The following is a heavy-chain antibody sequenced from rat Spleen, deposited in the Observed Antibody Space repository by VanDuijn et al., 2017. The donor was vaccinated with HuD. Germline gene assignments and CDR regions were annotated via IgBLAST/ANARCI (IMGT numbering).Heavy chain of an antibody. Sequence: QVQLKESGPGLVQPSQTLSLTCTVSGFSLTNYGVSWVRQPPGKGLEWIGAISIGGGTYYNSALKSRLSISRDTSKSQVFLKMNSLQPEDTGTYYCARHLREASGVMDVWGQGASVTVSS. D-gene: IGHD4-3*01. J-gene: IGHJ4*01. CDR1: GFSLTNYG. CDR2: ISIGGGT. V-gene: IGHV2S8*01. CDR3: ARHLREASGVMDV.